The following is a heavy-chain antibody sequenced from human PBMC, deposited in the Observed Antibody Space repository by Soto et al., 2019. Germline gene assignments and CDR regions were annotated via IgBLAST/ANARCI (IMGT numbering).Heavy chain of an antibody. D-gene: IGHD3-22*01. V-gene: IGHV4-4*02. CDR2: IYHSGGT. CDR3: ARSPDSSGYYPRRYYYGMDV. CDR1: NGSITTVGW. Sequence: TSETLSLTCTVSNGSITTVGWWSWVRQPPGKGLEWIGEIYHSGGTNYNPSLERRLTISVDKSKNQFSLKLSSVTAADTAVYYCARSPDSSGYYPRRYYYGMDVWGQGTTVTVSS. J-gene: IGHJ6*02.